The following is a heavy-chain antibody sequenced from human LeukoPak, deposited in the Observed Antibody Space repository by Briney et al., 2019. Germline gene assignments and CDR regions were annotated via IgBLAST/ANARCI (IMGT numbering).Heavy chain of an antibody. CDR3: AKDPYNWNPLNPFDY. D-gene: IGHD1-20*01. CDR2: ISGSGGST. CDR1: GFTFSSYA. V-gene: IGHV3-23*01. J-gene: IGHJ4*02. Sequence: PGGSLRLSCAASGFTFSSYAMSWVRQAPGKGLEWVSAISGSGGSTYYADSVKGRFTISRDNSKNTLHLQMNSLRAEDTAVYYCAKDPYNWNPLNPFDYWGQGTLVTVSS.